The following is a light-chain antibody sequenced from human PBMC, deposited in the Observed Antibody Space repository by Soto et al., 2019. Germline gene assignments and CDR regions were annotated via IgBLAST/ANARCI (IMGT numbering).Light chain of an antibody. CDR3: AAWDDSLKGWV. CDR2: NND. Sequence: QSVVTQPPSASGTPGQRVTISCSGSNSNIGSNTVNWYQQLPGTAPKVFIYNNDQRPSGVPDRFSGSKSGTSASLAISGLQSEDEADYTCAAWDDSLKGWVFGGGTKVTVL. J-gene: IGLJ3*02. CDR1: NSNIGSNT. V-gene: IGLV1-44*01.